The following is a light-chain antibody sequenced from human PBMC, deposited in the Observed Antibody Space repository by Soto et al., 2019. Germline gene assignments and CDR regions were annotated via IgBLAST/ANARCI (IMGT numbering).Light chain of an antibody. CDR1: SSNIGSNN. CDR3: ATWDDSPSGRSWV. V-gene: IGLV1-47*01. J-gene: IGLJ3*02. CDR2: PNS. Sequence: QSVLTQSPSASGTPGQRVSISCFGSSSNIGSNNVYWYQHFPGSAPRFLIYPNSPRPSGVPDRFSASKSGTSASLVISGLRPEDEATYYCATWDDSPSGRSWVFGGGTKVTVL.